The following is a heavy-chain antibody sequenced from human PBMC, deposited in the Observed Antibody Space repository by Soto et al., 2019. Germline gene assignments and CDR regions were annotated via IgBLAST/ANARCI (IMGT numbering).Heavy chain of an antibody. CDR3: ARANSSGYRRPPIASFLPDEYYYYGMDV. D-gene: IGHD6-19*01. J-gene: IGHJ6*02. CDR1: GGTFSSYA. V-gene: IGHV1-69*13. CDR2: IIPIFGTA. Sequence: ASVKVSCKASGGTFSSYAISWVRQAPGQGLEWMGGIIPIFGTANYAQKFQGRVTITADESTSTAYMELSSLGSEDTAVYYCARANSSGYRRPPIASFLPDEYYYYGMDVWGQGTTVTVSS.